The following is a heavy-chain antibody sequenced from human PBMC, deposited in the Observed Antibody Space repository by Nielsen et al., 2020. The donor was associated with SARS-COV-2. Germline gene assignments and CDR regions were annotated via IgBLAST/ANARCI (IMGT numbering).Heavy chain of an antibody. J-gene: IGHJ4*02. CDR1: GFTFSSYA. Sequence: GESLKISCAASGFTFSSYAMHWVRQAPGKGLEWVAVISYDGSNKYYADSVKGRFTISRDNAKNSLYLQMNSLRAEDTAVYYCARDWVVGGYWGQGTLVTVSS. D-gene: IGHD3-10*01. V-gene: IGHV3-30-3*01. CDR2: ISYDGSNK. CDR3: ARDWVVGGY.